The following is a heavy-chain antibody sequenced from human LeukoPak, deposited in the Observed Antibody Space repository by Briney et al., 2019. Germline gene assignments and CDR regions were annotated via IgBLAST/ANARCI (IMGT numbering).Heavy chain of an antibody. V-gene: IGHV4-34*01. CDR3: ARGLAPLNWFDP. J-gene: IGHJ5*02. CDR1: GGSFSGYY. Sequence: SETLSLTCAVYGGSFSGYYWSWIRQPPGKGLEWIGEINHSGSTNYNPSLKSRVTISVDTSKNQFSLKLSSATAADTAVYYCARGLAPLNWFDPWGQGTLVTVSS. CDR2: INHSGST.